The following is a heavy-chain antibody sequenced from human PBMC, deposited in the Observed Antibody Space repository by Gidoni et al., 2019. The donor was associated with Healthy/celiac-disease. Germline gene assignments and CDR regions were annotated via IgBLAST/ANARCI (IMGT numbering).Heavy chain of an antibody. CDR3: ARDPSVLYYFDY. CDR1: GVPFSSYS. V-gene: IGHV3-48*02. CDR2: ISSSSSTI. J-gene: IGHJ4*02. D-gene: IGHD2-8*01. Sequence: GESGGGLVQPGGSLRLSCSAAGVPFSSYSMNWVRQAPGKGLEWVSYISSSSSTIYYADFVKGRFTISRDNAKNSLYLQMNSLRDEDTAVYYCARDPSVLYYFDYWGQGTLVTVSS.